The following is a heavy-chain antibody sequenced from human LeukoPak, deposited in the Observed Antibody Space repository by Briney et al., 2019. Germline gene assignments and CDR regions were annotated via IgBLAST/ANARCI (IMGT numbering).Heavy chain of an antibody. V-gene: IGHV3-23*01. J-gene: IGHJ4*02. D-gene: IGHD6-13*01. CDR2: ITGTGGSP. CDR3: ARLRSSSWPDY. CDR1: GFIFSSYS. Sequence: QPGGSLRLSCEASGFIFSSYSMSWVRQAPGKGLEWVSAITGTGGSPYSADSVKGRFTISRDNSKNTLYLQMNSLRAGDTAVYYCARLRSSSWPDYWGQGTLVTVSS.